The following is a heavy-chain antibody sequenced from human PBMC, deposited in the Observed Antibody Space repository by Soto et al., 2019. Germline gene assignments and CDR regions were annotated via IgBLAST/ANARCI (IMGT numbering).Heavy chain of an antibody. J-gene: IGHJ4*02. CDR2: INHSGSA. CDR3: ARYSSSWYLSYFDY. CDR1: GGSFSGCY. D-gene: IGHD6-13*01. Sequence: SETLSLTCAVYGGSFSGCYWSWIRQPPGKGLEWIGEINHSGSANYNPSLKSRVTISVDTSKNQFSLKLSSVAAADTAVYYCARYSSSWYLSYFDYWGQGTLGTVSS. V-gene: IGHV4-34*01.